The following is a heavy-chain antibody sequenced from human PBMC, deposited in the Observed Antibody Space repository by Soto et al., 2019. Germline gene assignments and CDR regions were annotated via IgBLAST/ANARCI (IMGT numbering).Heavy chain of an antibody. Sequence: QVQLVESGGGVVQPGRSLRLSCAASGFTFSSYAMHWVRQAPGKGLEWVAVISYDGSNKYYADSVKGRFTISRDNSKNTLYLKSNSLRAEDTAVYYCVMLVAAPNLDYWGKGTLVTVSS. V-gene: IGHV3-30-3*01. CDR1: GFTFSSYA. CDR3: VMLVAAPNLDY. D-gene: IGHD2-15*01. CDR2: ISYDGSNK. J-gene: IGHJ4*02.